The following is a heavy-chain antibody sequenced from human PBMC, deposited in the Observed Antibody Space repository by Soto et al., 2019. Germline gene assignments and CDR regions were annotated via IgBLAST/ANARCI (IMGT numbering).Heavy chain of an antibody. CDR2: IIPVLGTI. J-gene: IGHJ4*02. CDR3: ARGTLFWGGDCDFDH. D-gene: IGHD2-21*02. Sequence: QVQLVQSGAELKKPGSSVNVSCKASGTTFSSYGFNWVRQAPGQGLEWMGGIIPVLGTINYAQKFQGRVTITADKSTSTVYMDLSSLRSEDTAVYYCARGTLFWGGDCDFDHWGLGTLVTVSS. CDR1: GTTFSSYG. V-gene: IGHV1-69*06.